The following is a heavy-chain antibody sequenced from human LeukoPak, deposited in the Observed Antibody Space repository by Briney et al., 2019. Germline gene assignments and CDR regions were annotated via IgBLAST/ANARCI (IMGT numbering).Heavy chain of an antibody. CDR2: INSDGGST. CDR1: GFTFSNYW. J-gene: IGHJ4*02. Sequence: PGGTLRLSCAASGFTFSNYWMHWVRQGPGKGLVWVSRINSDGGSTGYADSVKGRFTISRDSAKNTLYLQMNSLRAEDTAVYYCVRGYDYWGQGTLVTVSS. CDR3: VRGYDY. D-gene: IGHD2-15*01. V-gene: IGHV3-74*01.